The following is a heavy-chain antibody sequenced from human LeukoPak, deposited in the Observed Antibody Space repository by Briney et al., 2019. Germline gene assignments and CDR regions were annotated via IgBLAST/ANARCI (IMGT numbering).Heavy chain of an antibody. Sequence: GGSLRLSCAASGFTFSSYGMHWVRQAPGKGLEWVGRIKSKTDGGTTDYAAPVKGRFTISRDDSKNTLYLQMNSLKTEDTAVYYCTTEGLGYCTNGVCYTIDPWGQGTLVTVSS. CDR2: IKSKTDGGTT. V-gene: IGHV3-15*01. CDR1: GFTFSSYG. D-gene: IGHD2-8*01. J-gene: IGHJ5*02. CDR3: TTEGLGYCTNGVCYTIDP.